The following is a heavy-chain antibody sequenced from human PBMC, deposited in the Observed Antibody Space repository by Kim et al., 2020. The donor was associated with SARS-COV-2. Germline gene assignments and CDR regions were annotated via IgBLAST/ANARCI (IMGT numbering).Heavy chain of an antibody. Sequence: FQGQVTISADKSISTAYLQWSSLKASDTAMYYCARYGIAAAGTPSHVFDYWGQGTLVTVSS. J-gene: IGHJ4*02. D-gene: IGHD6-13*01. CDR3: ARYGIAAAGTPSHVFDY. V-gene: IGHV5-51*01.